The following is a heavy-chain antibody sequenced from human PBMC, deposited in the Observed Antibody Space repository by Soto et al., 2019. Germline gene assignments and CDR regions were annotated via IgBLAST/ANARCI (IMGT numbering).Heavy chain of an antibody. CDR1: GFNFSNHW. Sequence: GGSLRLSCAASGFNFSNHWMHWVRQRPAEGLVWVSRITSDGKSKAYAESVKGRFAISRDNAKNSLYLQMNSLRAEDTAVYYCARQNYSSSFDYWGQGTLVTVSS. V-gene: IGHV3-74*01. CDR2: ITSDGKSK. D-gene: IGHD6-6*01. J-gene: IGHJ4*02. CDR3: ARQNYSSSFDY.